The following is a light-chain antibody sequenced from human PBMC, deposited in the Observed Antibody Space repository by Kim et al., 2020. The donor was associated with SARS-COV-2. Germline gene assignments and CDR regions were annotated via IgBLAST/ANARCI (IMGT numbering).Light chain of an antibody. V-gene: IGKV3D-15*01. Sequence: EIVMTQSPVTLSVSPGERVTLSCRASQSVSSNLGWYEKKPGQAPRLLIYDTSTRATGIPARFSGSGSGTEFSLTISSLQSEDFAVYYCQQYADWPLTFGQGTKLEI. J-gene: IGKJ2*01. CDR2: DTS. CDR3: QQYADWPLT. CDR1: QSVSSN.